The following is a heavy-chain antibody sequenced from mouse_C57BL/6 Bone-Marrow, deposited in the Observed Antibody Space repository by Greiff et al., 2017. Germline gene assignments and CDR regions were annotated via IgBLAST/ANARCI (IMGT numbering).Heavy chain of an antibody. CDR1: GYTFTDYE. D-gene: IGHD1-1*01. J-gene: IGHJ1*03. CDR2: IDPETGGT. V-gene: IGHV1-15*01. Sequence: QVQLQQSGAELVRPGASVTLSCKASGYTFTDYEMHWVKQTPVHGLEWIGAIDPETGGTAYNQKFKGKAILTADKSSSTAYMELRSLTSEDSAVYCCTRENYYGSRSWYFDVWGTGTTVTVSS. CDR3: TRENYYGSRSWYFDV.